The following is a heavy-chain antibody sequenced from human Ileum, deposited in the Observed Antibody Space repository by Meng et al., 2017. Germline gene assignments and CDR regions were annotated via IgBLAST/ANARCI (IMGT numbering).Heavy chain of an antibody. Sequence: QVQLQESGPGLVKPSETLSLTCTVSGGSISSHYWNWIRQPPGKGLEWIGYIFDTGPPSYSPPLRSRLSISMDTSKNQFSLRLTSVSAADTAVYYCAASLDGNRFDPWGQGTLVTVSS. D-gene: IGHD1-26*01. V-gene: IGHV4-4*09. CDR2: IFDTGPP. CDR3: AASLDGNRFDP. CDR1: GGSISSHY. J-gene: IGHJ5*02.